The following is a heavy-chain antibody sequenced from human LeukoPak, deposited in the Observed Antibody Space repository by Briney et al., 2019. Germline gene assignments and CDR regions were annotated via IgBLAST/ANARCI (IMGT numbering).Heavy chain of an antibody. V-gene: IGHV1-8*01. CDR2: MNPNSGNA. Sequence: ASVKVSCKASGYTFTSYDINWVRPATGQGLEWMGWMNPNSGNAGYAQKFQGRVTMTRNTSISTAYMELSSLRSEDTAVYYCARVGSRFLEWLLGRVYYYYGMDVWGQGTLVTVSS. CDR1: GYTFTSYD. CDR3: ARVGSRFLEWLLGRVYYYYGMDV. D-gene: IGHD3-3*01. J-gene: IGHJ6*02.